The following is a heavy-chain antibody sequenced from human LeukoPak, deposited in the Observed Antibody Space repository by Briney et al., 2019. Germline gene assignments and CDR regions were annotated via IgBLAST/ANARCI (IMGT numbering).Heavy chain of an antibody. J-gene: IGHJ6*04. CDR3: ARDRRIAVAGTRYYYYGMDV. V-gene: IGHV4-61*01. Sequence: SETLSLTCTVSGGSVSSGSYYWSWIRPPPGKGLEWIGNIYYSGSTNYNPSLKSRVTISVDTSKNQFSLELSSVTAADTAVYYCARDRRIAVAGTRYYYYGMDVWGKGTTVTVSS. D-gene: IGHD6-19*01. CDR1: GGSVSSGSYY. CDR2: IYYSGST.